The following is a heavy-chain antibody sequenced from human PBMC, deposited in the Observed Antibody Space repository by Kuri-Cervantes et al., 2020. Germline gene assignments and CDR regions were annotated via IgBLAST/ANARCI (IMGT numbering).Heavy chain of an antibody. J-gene: IGHJ4*02. V-gene: IGHV2-5*02. CDR1: GLSLSTSGVG. Sequence: SGPTLVKPTETLTLTCTLSGLSLSTSGVGLGWIRQPPGKALEWLALIYWDDDQRYSPSMKTRLTISKDTSKNQVVLTMTNMDPVDTATYYCARTSDIAAAGQYYFDYWGQGTLVTVSS. CDR2: IYWDDDQ. D-gene: IGHD6-13*01. CDR3: ARTSDIAAAGQYYFDY.